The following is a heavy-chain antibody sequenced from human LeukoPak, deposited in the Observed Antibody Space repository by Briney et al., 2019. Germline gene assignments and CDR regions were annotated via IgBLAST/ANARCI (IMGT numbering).Heavy chain of an antibody. D-gene: IGHD3-10*01. Sequence: GGSLRLSCEAAGFTFRSYAMHWVRQAPGKGLEWVAVIWYDGSNKYYADSVKGRFTISRDNSKNTLYLQMNSLRAEDTAVYYCARDSYGVRGRYYYYGMDVWGQGTTVTVSS. V-gene: IGHV3-33*01. CDR3: ARDSYGVRGRYYYYGMDV. CDR2: IWYDGSNK. J-gene: IGHJ6*02. CDR1: GFTFRSYA.